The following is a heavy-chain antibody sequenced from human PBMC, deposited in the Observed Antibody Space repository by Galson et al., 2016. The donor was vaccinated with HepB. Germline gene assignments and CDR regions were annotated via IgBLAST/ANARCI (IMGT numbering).Heavy chain of an antibody. CDR2: LSARGSTK. CDR1: GGFDFGTYA. J-gene: IGHJ4*02. D-gene: IGHD1-26*01. CDR3: AKVRGVIAGGSALDY. V-gene: IGHV3-23*01. Sequence: SLRLSCAASGGFDFGTYAMTWVRQAPGRGLEWVSGLSARGSTKFYAASVEGRFTISRDNSKNTLFLEMNSLRVDDTAVYFCAKVRGVIAGGSALDYWGQGTLVTVSS.